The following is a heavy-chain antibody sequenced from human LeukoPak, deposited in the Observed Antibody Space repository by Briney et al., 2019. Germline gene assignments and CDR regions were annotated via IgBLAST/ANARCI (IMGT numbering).Heavy chain of an antibody. J-gene: IGHJ4*02. CDR3: ARSWSSGYYFEF. D-gene: IGHD3-22*01. Sequence: GASVKVSCRASAYTFTNYYMHWVRQAPGQGLEWMGRINPSGGSTSYAQRFQGRVTMTRDTSTSTVYMEVTSLRPEDTAVYYCARSWSSGYYFEFWGQGTLVTVSS. V-gene: IGHV1-46*01. CDR2: INPSGGST. CDR1: AYTFTNYY.